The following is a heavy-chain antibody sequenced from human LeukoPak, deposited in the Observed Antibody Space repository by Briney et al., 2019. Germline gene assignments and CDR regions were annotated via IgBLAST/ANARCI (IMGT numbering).Heavy chain of an antibody. V-gene: IGHV3-49*03. CDR3: TGNWYLGVFDI. CDR1: GFTFGDYA. J-gene: IGHJ3*02. D-gene: IGHD6-13*01. CDR2: IRSKAYGGTT. Sequence: PGGSLRLSCTASGFTFGDYAMSWYRQAPGKGLEWVGFIRSKAYGGTTEYAASVKGRFTISRDDSKSIAYLQMNSLKTEDTAVYYCTGNWYLGVFDIWGQGTMVTVSS.